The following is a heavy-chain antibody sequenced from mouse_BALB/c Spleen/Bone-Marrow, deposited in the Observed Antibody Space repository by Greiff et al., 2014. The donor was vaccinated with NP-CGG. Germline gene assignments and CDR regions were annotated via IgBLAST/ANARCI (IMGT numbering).Heavy chain of an antibody. CDR2: IRGGGST. Sequence: QVQLQQSGPGLVAPSQSLSITCTVSGFSLTDYGVSWIRQPPGKGLEWLGVIRGGGSTYYNSSLKSRLSISKDNSKSQVFLKMNNLQTDDTAMYYCAKHTLRYYAMDYWGQGTSVTVSS. CDR1: GFSLTDYG. D-gene: IGHD1-1*01. J-gene: IGHJ4*01. CDR3: AKHTLRYYAMDY. V-gene: IGHV2-6-5*01.